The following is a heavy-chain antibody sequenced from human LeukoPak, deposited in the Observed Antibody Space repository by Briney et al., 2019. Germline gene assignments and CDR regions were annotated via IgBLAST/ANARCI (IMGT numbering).Heavy chain of an antibody. J-gene: IGHJ3*02. CDR3: VRHVARAFDI. CDR2: INHSGST. CDR1: GGSFSGYY. Sequence: SETLSLTCAVYGGSFSGYYWSWIRQPPGKGLEWIGEINHSGSTKYNPSLKSRVTISIDTSKNQLSLKLSSVTAADTAVYSCVRHVARAFDIWGQGTKVTVSS. V-gene: IGHV4-34*01.